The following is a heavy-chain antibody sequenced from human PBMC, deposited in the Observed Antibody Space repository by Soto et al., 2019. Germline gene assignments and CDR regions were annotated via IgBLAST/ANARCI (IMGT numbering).Heavy chain of an antibody. CDR3: ASGMTTVTTLDY. V-gene: IGHV4-39*01. CDR2: IYYSGST. J-gene: IGHJ4*02. D-gene: IGHD4-17*01. CDR1: GGSISSSSYY. Sequence: LSLTCTVSGGSISSSSYYWGWIRQPPGKGLEWIGSIYYSGSTYYNPSLKSRVTISVDTSKNQFSLKLSSVTAADTAVYYCASGMTTVTTLDYWGQGTLVTVSS.